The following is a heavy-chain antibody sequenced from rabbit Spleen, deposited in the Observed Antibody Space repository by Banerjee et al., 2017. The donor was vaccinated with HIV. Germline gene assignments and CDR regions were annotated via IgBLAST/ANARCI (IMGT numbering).Heavy chain of an antibody. D-gene: IGHD8-1*01. V-gene: IGHV1S45*01. J-gene: IGHJ6*01. CDR3: ARDTASSFSSYGMDL. CDR2: IDAGSSGFT. Sequence: QEQLVESGGGLVKPEGSLKLSCTASGFSFSNKYVMCWVRQAPGKGLEWVVCIDAGSSGFTYFASWAKGRFTISKTSSTTVTLQMTSLTAADTATYFCARDTASSFSSYGMDLWGPGTLVTVS. CDR1: GFSFSNKYV.